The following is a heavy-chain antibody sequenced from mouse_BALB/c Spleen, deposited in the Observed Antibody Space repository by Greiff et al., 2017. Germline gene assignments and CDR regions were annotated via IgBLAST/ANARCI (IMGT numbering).Heavy chain of an antibody. CDR3: ASITTVRNYAMDY. D-gene: IGHD1-1*01. Sequence: EVHLVESGGGLVQPGGSLKLSCAASGFTFSSYAMSWVRQSPEKRLEWVAEISSGGSYTYYPDTVTGRFTISRDNAKNTLYLEMSSLRSEDTAMYYCASITTVRNYAMDYWGQGTSVTVSS. V-gene: IGHV5-9-4*01. J-gene: IGHJ4*01. CDR1: GFTFSSYA. CDR2: ISSGGSYT.